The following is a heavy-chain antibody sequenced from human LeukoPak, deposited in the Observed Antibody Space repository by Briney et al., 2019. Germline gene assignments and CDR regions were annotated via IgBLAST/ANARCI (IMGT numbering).Heavy chain of an antibody. D-gene: IGHD3-22*01. J-gene: IGHJ6*02. CDR1: GGSISSYY. Sequence: PSETLPLTCTVSGGSISSYYWSWIRQPPGKGLEWIGYIYYSGSTNYNPSLKSRVTISVDTSKNQFSLKLSSVTAADTAVYYCARHYYDSSGYYYWSVYYYGMDVWGQGTTVTVSS. CDR2: IYYSGST. V-gene: IGHV4-59*08. CDR3: ARHYYDSSGYYYWSVYYYGMDV.